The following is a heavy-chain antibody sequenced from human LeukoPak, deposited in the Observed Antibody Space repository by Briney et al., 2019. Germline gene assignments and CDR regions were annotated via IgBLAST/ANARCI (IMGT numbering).Heavy chain of an antibody. CDR3: ARIVPDYGGVRCYKGYLDY. Sequence: SETLSLTCSVSGASISSGDYSWSWIRQHPGKGLEWIGYIHYSGSTYYNPSLRSRIIISVDTSKNQFSLQLSSVTAADTAVYYCARIVPDYGGVRCYKGYLDYWGQGTLVTVSS. J-gene: IGHJ4*02. CDR2: IHYSGST. CDR1: GASISSGDYS. D-gene: IGHD2-21*01. V-gene: IGHV4-31*03.